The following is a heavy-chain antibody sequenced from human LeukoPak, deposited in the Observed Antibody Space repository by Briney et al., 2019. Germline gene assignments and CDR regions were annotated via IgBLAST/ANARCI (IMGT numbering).Heavy chain of an antibody. D-gene: IGHD3-3*01. CDR3: AKDWSGDYNWSDP. V-gene: IGHV3-30*04. J-gene: IGHJ5*02. CDR2: ISFDGNDE. CDR1: GFTFTNFA. Sequence: PGGSLRLSCTASGFTFTNFAMHWVRQAPGKGLEWVAFISFDGNDEEYAESVKGRFTISRDNAKNSLYLQMNSLRPEDTAVYYCAKDWSGDYNWSDPWGQGTLVIVSS.